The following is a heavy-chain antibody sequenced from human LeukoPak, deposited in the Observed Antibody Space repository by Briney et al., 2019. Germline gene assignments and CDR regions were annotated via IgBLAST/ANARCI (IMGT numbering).Heavy chain of an antibody. V-gene: IGHV3-30*02. Sequence: GGSLRLSCAASGFTFSSYSMNWVRQAPGKGLEWVAFIRYDGSNKYYADSVKGRFTISRDNSKNTLYLQMNSLRAEDTAVYYCAKDSKRWKTYYYESGSYYFEYWGQGTLVTVSS. CDR1: GFTFSSYS. CDR2: IRYDGSNK. J-gene: IGHJ4*02. CDR3: AKDSKRWKTYYYESGSYYFEY. D-gene: IGHD3-10*01.